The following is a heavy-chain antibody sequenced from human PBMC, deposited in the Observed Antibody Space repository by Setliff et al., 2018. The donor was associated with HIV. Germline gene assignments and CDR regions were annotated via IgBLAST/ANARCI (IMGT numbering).Heavy chain of an antibody. V-gene: IGHV3-7*01. CDR2: IKQDGSEK. CDR3: ARDPAVVIPGYFDL. D-gene: IGHD2-15*01. J-gene: IGHJ2*01. CDR1: GFTFSSYW. Sequence: GGSLRLSCAASGFTFSSYWMRWVRQAPGKGLEWVANIKQDGSEKYYVDSVKGRFTISRDNAKNSLYLQMNSLRAEDTAVYYCARDPAVVIPGYFDLWGRGTLVTVSS.